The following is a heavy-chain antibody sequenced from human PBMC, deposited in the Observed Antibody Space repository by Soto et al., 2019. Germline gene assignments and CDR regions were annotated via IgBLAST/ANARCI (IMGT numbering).Heavy chain of an antibody. V-gene: IGHV3-7*01. CDR2: IKEDGSEK. CDR3: ARGASI. CDR1: RFTFSGYW. J-gene: IGHJ3*02. Sequence: EVQLVESGGDLVQPGGSLRLSCADSRFTFSGYWMYWVRQAPGKGLEWVANIKEDGSEKNYVDSVRRRFTISRDNAKNSLYLQMNSLRAEDTAVYYCARGASIWGQGTMVTVS.